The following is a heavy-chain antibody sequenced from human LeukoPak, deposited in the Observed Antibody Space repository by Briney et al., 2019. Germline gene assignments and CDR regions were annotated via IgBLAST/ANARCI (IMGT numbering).Heavy chain of an antibody. V-gene: IGHV3-48*04. Sequence: GGSLRLSCAASGFTFSTNSMNWVRQAPGKGLEWVSYISSTGGTIYYADSMKGRFTISRDNAKNTLYLQMNNLRVEDTAVYYCARDRFCTTDRCSDYWGQGTLVTVSS. J-gene: IGHJ4*02. CDR3: ARDRFCTTDRCSDY. D-gene: IGHD2-8*01. CDR1: GFTFSTNS. CDR2: ISSTGGTI.